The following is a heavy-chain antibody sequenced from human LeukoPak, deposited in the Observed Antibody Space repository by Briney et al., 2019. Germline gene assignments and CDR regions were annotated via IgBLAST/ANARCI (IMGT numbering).Heavy chain of an antibody. V-gene: IGHV3-11*04. CDR2: ISSSGSTI. CDR3: ARRTNYLAFDY. CDR1: GFTFSDYY. D-gene: IGHD4/OR15-4a*01. Sequence: GGSLRLSCAASGFTFSDYYMSWIRQAPGKELEWVSYISSSGSTIYYADSVKGRFTISRDNAKNSLYLQMNSLRAEDTAVYYCARRTNYLAFDYWGQGTLVTVSS. J-gene: IGHJ4*02.